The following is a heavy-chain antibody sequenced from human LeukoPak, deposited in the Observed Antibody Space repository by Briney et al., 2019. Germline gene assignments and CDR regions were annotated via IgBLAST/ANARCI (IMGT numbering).Heavy chain of an antibody. V-gene: IGHV3-23*01. D-gene: IGHD3-3*01. Sequence: PGGSLRLSCAASGFTFSSYAMSWIRQAPGKGLEWVSAISGSGGSTYYADSVKGRFTISRDNSKNTLYLQMNSLRAEDTAVYYCARGGRHYYDFWSGYYLDYWGQGTLVTVSS. J-gene: IGHJ4*02. CDR2: ISGSGGST. CDR1: GFTFSSYA. CDR3: ARGGRHYYDFWSGYYLDY.